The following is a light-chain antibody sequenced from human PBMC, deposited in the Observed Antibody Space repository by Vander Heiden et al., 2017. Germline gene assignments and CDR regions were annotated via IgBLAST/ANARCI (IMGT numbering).Light chain of an antibody. Sequence: EIVMTQSPATLSVSPGERATPSCRASQSVSSNLAWYQQKPGLAPRLLIYGASTRATGIPARFSGSGSGTEFTLTISSRNSEDFAVYYCQQYNKWPRYSFGQGTRLEIK. V-gene: IGKV3-15*01. CDR1: QSVSSN. CDR2: GAS. CDR3: QQYNKWPRYS. J-gene: IGKJ2*03.